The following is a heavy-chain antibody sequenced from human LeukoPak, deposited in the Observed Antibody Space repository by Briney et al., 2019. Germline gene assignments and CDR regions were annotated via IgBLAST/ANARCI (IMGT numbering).Heavy chain of an antibody. Sequence: SVKVSCKASGGTFSSYAISWVRQAPGQGLEWMGGIIPIFGTANYAQKFQGRVTITADESTSTAYMELSSLRSENTAVYYCARDMGYGDYVWDYWGQGTLVTVSS. CDR1: GGTFSSYA. D-gene: IGHD4-17*01. J-gene: IGHJ4*02. CDR3: ARDMGYGDYVWDY. V-gene: IGHV1-69*13. CDR2: IIPIFGTA.